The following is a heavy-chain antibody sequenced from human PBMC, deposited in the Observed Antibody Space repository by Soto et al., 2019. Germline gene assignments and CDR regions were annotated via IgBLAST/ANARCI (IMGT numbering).Heavy chain of an antibody. CDR3: ARTRIVARYYYGMDV. J-gene: IGHJ6*02. Sequence: SGPTLVNPTQTLTLTCTFSGFSLNTRGVGVGWIRQPPGKALEWLALISWDGEKRYSPSLKTRLTISKDTSKNQVVLTMTNMDPVDTATYYCARTRIVARYYYGMDVWGQGTTVTVSS. D-gene: IGHD1-26*01. CDR1: GFSLNTRGVG. V-gene: IGHV2-5*02. CDR2: ISWDGEK.